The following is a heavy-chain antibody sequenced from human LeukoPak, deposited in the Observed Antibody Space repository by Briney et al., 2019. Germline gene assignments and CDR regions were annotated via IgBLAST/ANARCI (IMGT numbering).Heavy chain of an antibody. CDR3: ASVYYDSSGYYDY. Sequence: PGGSLRLSCAASGFTVSSKYMSWVRQAPGKGLEWDSVIYSGGSTYYADSVKGRFTISRDNSKNTLYLQMNSLRAEDTAVYYCASVYYDSSGYYDYWGQGTLVTVSS. J-gene: IGHJ4*02. CDR1: GFTVSSKY. D-gene: IGHD3-22*01. V-gene: IGHV3-53*01. CDR2: IYSGGST.